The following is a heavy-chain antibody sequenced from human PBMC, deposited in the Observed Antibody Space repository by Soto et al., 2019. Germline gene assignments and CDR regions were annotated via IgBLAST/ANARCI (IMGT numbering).Heavy chain of an antibody. CDR2: INPNSGGT. V-gene: IGHV1-2*04. Sequence: ASVKVSCKASGYTFTGYYMHWVRQAPGQGLEWMGWINPNSGGTNYAQKFQGWVTMTRDTSISTAYMELSRLRSDDTAVYYCARGSSLRYFDWFLDYWGQGTLVTVSS. D-gene: IGHD3-9*01. CDR1: GYTFTGYY. J-gene: IGHJ4*02. CDR3: ARGSSLRYFDWFLDY.